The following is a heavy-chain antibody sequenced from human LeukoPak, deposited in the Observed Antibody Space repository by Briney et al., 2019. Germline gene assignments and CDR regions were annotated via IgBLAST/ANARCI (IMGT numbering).Heavy chain of an antibody. CDR3: AKGGVGATLFDY. CDR1: GFTFSSYG. CDR2: ISYDGSNK. J-gene: IGHJ4*02. D-gene: IGHD1-26*01. Sequence: GGSLRLSCAASGFTFSSYGIHWVRQAPGKGLEWVAVISYDGSNKYYADSVKGRFTISRDNSKNTLYLQMNSLRAEDTAVYYCAKGGVGATLFDYWGQGTLVTVSS. V-gene: IGHV3-30*18.